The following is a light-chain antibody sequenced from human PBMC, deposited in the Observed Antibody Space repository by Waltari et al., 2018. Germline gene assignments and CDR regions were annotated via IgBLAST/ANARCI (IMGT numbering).Light chain of an antibody. Sequence: QSALTQPASVSGSPGESITISRTGTSSDVGGYNCFPGYQQHPGKAPKLMIYDVSNRPSGVSNRFSGSKSGNTASLTISGLQAEDEADYYCSSYTSSNTLVFGTGTKVTAL. CDR3: SSYTSSNTLV. V-gene: IGLV2-14*03. J-gene: IGLJ1*01. CDR2: DVS. CDR1: SSDVGGYNC.